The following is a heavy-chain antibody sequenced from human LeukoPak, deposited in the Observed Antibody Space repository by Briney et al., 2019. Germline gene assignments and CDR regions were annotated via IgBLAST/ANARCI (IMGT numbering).Heavy chain of an antibody. Sequence: QSGRSLRLSCAASGFTFSSYAMHWVRQAPGKGLEWVAVISYDGSNKYYADSVKGRFTISRDNAKNSLYLQMNSLRAEDTAVYYCARDLRYSSSPFISLYWGQGTLVTVSS. J-gene: IGHJ4*02. D-gene: IGHD6-6*01. CDR1: GFTFSSYA. CDR2: ISYDGSNK. CDR3: ARDLRYSSSPFISLY. V-gene: IGHV3-30-3*01.